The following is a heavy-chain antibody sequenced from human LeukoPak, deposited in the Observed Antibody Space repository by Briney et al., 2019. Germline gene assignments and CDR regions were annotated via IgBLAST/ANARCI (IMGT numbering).Heavy chain of an antibody. CDR2: ISSSSSYI. J-gene: IGHJ4*02. Sequence: SGGSLRLSCAASGFTFSSYSMNWVRQAPGKGLEWVSSISSSSSYIYYADSVKGRFTISRDNAKNSLYLQMNSLRAEDTAVYYCARDDSGWAYDFWSGYYEYFDYWGQGTLVTVSS. CDR3: ARDDSGWAYDFWSGYYEYFDY. CDR1: GFTFSSYS. D-gene: IGHD3-3*01. V-gene: IGHV3-21*01.